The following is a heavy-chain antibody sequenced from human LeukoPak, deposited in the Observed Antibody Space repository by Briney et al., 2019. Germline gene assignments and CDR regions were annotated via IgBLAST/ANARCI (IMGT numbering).Heavy chain of an antibody. V-gene: IGHV1-18*01. J-gene: IGHJ1*01. CDR3: ARGPRGIAVAGTFQH. CDR2: ISAYNGNT. Sequence: ASVKVSCKASGYTFTSYGISWVRQAPGQGLEWMGWISAYNGNTNYAQKLQGRVTMTTDTSTSTAYMELRSPRSDDTAVYYCARGPRGIAVAGTFQHWGQGTLVTVSS. CDR1: GYTFTSYG. D-gene: IGHD6-19*01.